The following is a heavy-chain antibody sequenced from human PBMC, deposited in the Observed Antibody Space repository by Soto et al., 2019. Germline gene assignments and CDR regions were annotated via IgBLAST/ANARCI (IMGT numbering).Heavy chain of an antibody. J-gene: IGHJ4*02. D-gene: IGHD3-22*01. CDR3: ARDRRSYYSDGSGLDF. CDR2: IYYSGST. Sequence: SETLSLTCTVSGGSISSSGYYWGWIRQPPGKGLEWIGSIYYSGSTYYNPSLKGRVTISVDTSKNQFSLNLSSVTAADTAVYYCARDRRSYYSDGSGLDFWGQGTLVTVSS. CDR1: GGSISSSGYY. V-gene: IGHV4-39*02.